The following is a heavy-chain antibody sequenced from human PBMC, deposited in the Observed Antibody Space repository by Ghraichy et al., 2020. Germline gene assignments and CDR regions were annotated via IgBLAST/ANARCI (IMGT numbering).Heavy chain of an antibody. D-gene: IGHD3-10*02. CDR3: ARHDSKMFPPILSSYYYGMDV. J-gene: IGHJ6*02. CDR2: IYYTGVT. Sequence: SQTPLTCTVSGGSISSYFWTWIRQPPGKGLEWIGYIYYTGVTNYHPSLKSRVTISVDSSKSQFSLKLSSVTAADTTVYYCARHDSKMFPPILSSYYYGMDVWGQGTTVIVSS. CDR1: GGSISSYF. V-gene: IGHV4-59*08.